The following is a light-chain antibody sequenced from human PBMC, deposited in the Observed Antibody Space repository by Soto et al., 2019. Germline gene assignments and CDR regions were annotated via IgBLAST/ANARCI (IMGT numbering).Light chain of an antibody. Sequence: QSALTQPASVSGSPGQSITISCTGTSSDVGSYNLVSWYQQHPGKAPKLMIYEVSKRPSGVSNRFSGSKSGNTASLTISGLQAEDEADYYCCSYAGSITWWVFGGGTKLTVL. CDR3: CSYAGSITWWV. CDR2: EVS. V-gene: IGLV2-23*02. CDR1: SSDVGSYNL. J-gene: IGLJ3*02.